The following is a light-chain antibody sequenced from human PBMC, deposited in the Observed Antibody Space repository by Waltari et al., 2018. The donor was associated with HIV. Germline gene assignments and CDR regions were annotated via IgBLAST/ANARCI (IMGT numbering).Light chain of an antibody. V-gene: IGLV3-19*01. CDR2: GKN. Sequence: SSELTQDPAVSVALGQTVRITCQGDSLRSYYASWYQQKPGQAPVIVIYGKNNRPSGIPDRFSGSSSGNTASLTITGAQAEDEADYYCNSRDSSGNHLMVFGGGTKLTVL. J-gene: IGLJ2*01. CDR3: NSRDSSGNHLMV. CDR1: SLRSYY.